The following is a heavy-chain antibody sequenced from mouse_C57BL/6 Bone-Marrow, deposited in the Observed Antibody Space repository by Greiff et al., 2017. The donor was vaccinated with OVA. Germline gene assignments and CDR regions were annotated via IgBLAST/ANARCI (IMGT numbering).Heavy chain of an antibody. CDR1: GFTFNTYA. D-gene: IGHD3-2*02. CDR2: IRSKSSNYAT. CDR3: VRDRGSSGYAEGYYAMDY. V-gene: IGHV10-3*01. J-gene: IGHJ4*01. Sequence: EVKVVESGGGLVQPKGSLKLSCAASGFTFNTYAMHWVRQAPGKGLEWVARIRSKSSNYATYYADSVKDRFTISRDDSQSMLYLQMNNLKTEDTAMYYCVRDRGSSGYAEGYYAMDYWGQGTSVTVSS.